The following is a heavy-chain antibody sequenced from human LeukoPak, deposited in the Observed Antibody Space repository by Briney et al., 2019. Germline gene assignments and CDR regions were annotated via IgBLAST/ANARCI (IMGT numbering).Heavy chain of an antibody. CDR3: ARSSIAARGYFDY. Sequence: SETLSLTCAVYGGSFSGYYWSWIRQHPGKGLEWIGYIYYSGSTYYDPSLKSRVTISVDTSKNQFSLKLSSVTAADTAVYYCARSSIAARGYFDYWGQGTLVTVSS. CDR1: GGSFSGYY. CDR2: IYYSGST. J-gene: IGHJ4*02. V-gene: IGHV4-31*11. D-gene: IGHD6-6*01.